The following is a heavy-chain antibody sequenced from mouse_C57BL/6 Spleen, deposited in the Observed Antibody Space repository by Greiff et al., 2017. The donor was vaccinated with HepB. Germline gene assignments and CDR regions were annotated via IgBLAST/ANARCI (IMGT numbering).Heavy chain of an antibody. CDR2: IWRGGST. J-gene: IGHJ1*03. CDR3: AKTYYGNYLHV. CDR1: GFSLTSYG. D-gene: IGHD2-10*01. V-gene: IGHV2-5*01. Sequence: VKLEESGPGLVQPSQSLSITCTVSGFSLTSYGVHWVRQSPGKGLEWLGVIWRGGSTDYNAAFMSRLSITKDNSKSQVFFKMNSLQADDTAIYYCAKTYYGNYLHVWGTGTTVTVSS.